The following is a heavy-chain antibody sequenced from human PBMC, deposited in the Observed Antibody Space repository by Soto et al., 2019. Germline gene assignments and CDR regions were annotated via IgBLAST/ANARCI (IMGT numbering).Heavy chain of an antibody. J-gene: IGHJ3*02. CDR2: IYYSGST. CDR3: ATLLHRSIPNGSAFDI. V-gene: IGHV4-39*01. CDR1: GGSISSSSYY. D-gene: IGHD2-8*01. Sequence: SETLSLTCTVSGGSISSSSYYWGWIRQPPGKGLEWIGSIYYSGSTYYNPSLKSRVTISVDTSKNQFSLKLSSVTAADTAVYYCATLLHRSIPNGSAFDIWGQGTMVTVSS.